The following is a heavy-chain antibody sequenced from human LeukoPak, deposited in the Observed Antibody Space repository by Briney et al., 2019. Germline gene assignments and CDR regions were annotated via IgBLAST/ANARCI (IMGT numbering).Heavy chain of an antibody. CDR1: GFIFSSYA. V-gene: IGHV3-23*01. Sequence: GGSPRLSCAASGFIFSSYAMNWVRQAPGKGLEWVSSISGSGGNTYYTDSVKGRFTISRDNSKNTLYLEMNNLRAEDTALYYCAKDRYNNKWNYFDNWGQGTLVTVSS. CDR3: AKDRYNNKWNYFDN. CDR2: ISGSGGNT. J-gene: IGHJ4*02. D-gene: IGHD3-16*02.